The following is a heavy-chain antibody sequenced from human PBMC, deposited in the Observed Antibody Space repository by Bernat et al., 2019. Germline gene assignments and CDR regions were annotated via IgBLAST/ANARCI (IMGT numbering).Heavy chain of an antibody. Sequence: QVQLVESGGGLVKPGGSLRLSCAASGFTFSDYYMSWIRQAPGKGLDWVSYISSSSCYTNYAESVKGRFTISRDNAKNSLYLQMNSLRAEDTAVYYCARGTSTSAPYMDVWGKGTTVTVSS. V-gene: IGHV3-11*05. CDR2: ISSSSCYT. CDR1: GFTFSDYY. J-gene: IGHJ6*03. CDR3: ARGTSTSAPYMDV.